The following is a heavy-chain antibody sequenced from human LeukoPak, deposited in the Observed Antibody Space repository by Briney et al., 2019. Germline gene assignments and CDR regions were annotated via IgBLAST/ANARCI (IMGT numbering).Heavy chain of an antibody. V-gene: IGHV3-74*01. D-gene: IGHD1-14*01. CDR1: GFTFGNSW. Sequence: QPGGSLRLSCAASGFTFGNSWVHWVRQAPGKGLVWVSLINVDGSTATYADSVKGRFTISRDNARNTLSLQMNSLTIEDTAVYYCVVVVEPPDSDGFDVWGQGTMITVSS. CDR3: VVVVEPPDSDGFDV. J-gene: IGHJ3*01. CDR2: INVDGSTA.